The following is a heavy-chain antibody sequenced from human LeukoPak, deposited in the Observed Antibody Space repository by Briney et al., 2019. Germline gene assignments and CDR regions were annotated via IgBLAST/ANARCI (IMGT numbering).Heavy chain of an antibody. CDR1: GYTLTELS. CDR2: FDPEDGET. V-gene: IGHV1-24*01. D-gene: IGHD2-15*01. J-gene: IGHJ4*02. Sequence: ASVKVSCKVSGYTLTELSMHWVRQAPGKGLEWMGGFDPEDGETIYAQKFQGRVTMTEDTSTDTAYMELSSLRSDDTAVYYCAGTYCSGGSCYFGYWGQGTLVTVSS. CDR3: AGTYCSGGSCYFGY.